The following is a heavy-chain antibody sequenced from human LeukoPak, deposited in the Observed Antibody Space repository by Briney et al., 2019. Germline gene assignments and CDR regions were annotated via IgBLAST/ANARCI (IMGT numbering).Heavy chain of an antibody. D-gene: IGHD2-15*01. CDR2: IKQDGSEK. CDR3: ARNQVDYYYYYYMDV. J-gene: IGHJ6*03. V-gene: IGHV3-7*01. CDR1: GFTFSSYW. Sequence: GGSLRLSCAASGFTFSSYWMSWVRQAPGKGLEWVANIKQDGSEKYYVDSVKGRFTISRDNANNSLYLQMNSLRAEDTAVYYCARNQVDYYYYYYMDVWGKGTTVAVSS.